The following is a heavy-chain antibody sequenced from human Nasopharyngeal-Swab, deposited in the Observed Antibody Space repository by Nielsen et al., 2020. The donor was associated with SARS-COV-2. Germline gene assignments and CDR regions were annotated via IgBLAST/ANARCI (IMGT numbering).Heavy chain of an antibody. V-gene: IGHV3-30*04. CDR3: AKAWLPTY. CDR2: ISYDGSNK. CDR1: GFTFSSYA. D-gene: IGHD5-24*01. Sequence: GESLKISCAASGFTFSSYAMHWVRQAPGKGLEWVAVISYDGSNKYYADSVKGRFTISRDNSKNTLYLQMNSLRAEDTAVYYCAKAWLPTYWGQGTLVTVSS. J-gene: IGHJ4*02.